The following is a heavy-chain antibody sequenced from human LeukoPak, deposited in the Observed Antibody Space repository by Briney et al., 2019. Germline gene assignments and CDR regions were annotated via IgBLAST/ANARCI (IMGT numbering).Heavy chain of an antibody. J-gene: IGHJ6*03. V-gene: IGHV4-59*01. CDR3: ARVPPDGYSNGYYYYYYMDV. D-gene: IGHD5-18*01. Sequence: PSETLSLTCTVSGGSISRYYWSWIRQPPGKGLEWIGYIYYSGSTNYNPSLKSRVTISVDTSKNQFSLKLSSVTAADTAVYYCARVPPDGYSNGYYYYYYMDVWGKGTTVTVSS. CDR1: GGSISRYY. CDR2: IYYSGST.